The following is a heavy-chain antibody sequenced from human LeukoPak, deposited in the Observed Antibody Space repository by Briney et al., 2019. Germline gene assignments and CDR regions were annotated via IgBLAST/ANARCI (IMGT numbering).Heavy chain of an antibody. D-gene: IGHD5-24*01. CDR1: GGSFSGYY. CDR3: ARVVGDGYNYFDY. CDR2: INHSGST. V-gene: IGHV4-34*01. J-gene: IGHJ4*02. Sequence: SETLSLTRAVYGGSFSGYYWSWIRQPPGKGLEWIGEINHSGSTNYNPSLKSRVTISVDTSKNQFSLKLSSVTAADTAVYYCARVVGDGYNYFDYWGQGTLVTVSS.